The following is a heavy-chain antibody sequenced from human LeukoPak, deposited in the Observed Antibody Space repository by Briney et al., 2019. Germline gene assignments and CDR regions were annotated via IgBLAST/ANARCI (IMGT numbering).Heavy chain of an antibody. D-gene: IGHD2-2*01. CDR2: ISAYNGNT. CDR1: GYTFTSYG. V-gene: IGHV1-18*01. J-gene: IGHJ5*02. Sequence: ASVKVSCKASGYTFTSYGISWVRQAPGQGLEWMGWISAYNGNTNYAQKLQGRVTMTTDTSTSTAYMELRSLRSDDTAVYYCARDCSSTSCYHADWFDPWGQGTLVTVSS. CDR3: ARDCSSTSCYHADWFDP.